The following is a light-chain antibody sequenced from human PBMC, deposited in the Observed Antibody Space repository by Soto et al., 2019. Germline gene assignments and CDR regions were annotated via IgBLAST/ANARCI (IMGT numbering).Light chain of an antibody. CDR3: GTWDNSLKSGL. V-gene: IGLV1-51*01. J-gene: IGLJ2*01. CDR1: SSNIGNNY. Sequence: QSVLTQPPSVSAAPGQKVTISCSGSSSNIGNNYVSWYQQLPGTAPKLLISDNNKRPSGIPDRFSGSKSGTSATLGITGLQTGDEADYYCGTWDNSLKSGLFGGGTKLTVL. CDR2: DNN.